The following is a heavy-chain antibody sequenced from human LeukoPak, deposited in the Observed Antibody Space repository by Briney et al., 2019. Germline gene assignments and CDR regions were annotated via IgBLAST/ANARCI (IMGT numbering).Heavy chain of an antibody. J-gene: IGHJ4*02. D-gene: IGHD5-18*01. Sequence: PGGSLRLSCAASGFTFSSYAMSWVRQAPGKGLEWVSAISGSGGSTYYADSVKGRFTISRDNSKNTLYLQMNSLRAEDTAVYYCARDRGNSYGPYFDYWGQGTLVTVSS. CDR3: ARDRGNSYGPYFDY. V-gene: IGHV3-23*01. CDR2: ISGSGGST. CDR1: GFTFSSYA.